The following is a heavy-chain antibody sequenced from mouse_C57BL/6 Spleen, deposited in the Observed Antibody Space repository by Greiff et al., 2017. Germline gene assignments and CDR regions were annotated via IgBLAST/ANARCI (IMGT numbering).Heavy chain of an antibody. D-gene: IGHD2-5*01. CDR3: TRNSNSWYFDV. V-gene: IGHV1-59*01. Sequence: QVQLQQPGAELVRPGSSVKLSCKASGYTFTSYWMHWVNQRPGQGLEWIGVIDPSDSYTNYNQKLKGKATFAIDTATSTAYMQLSSLTSEDSAIYYCTRNSNSWYFDVWGTGTTVTVSS. J-gene: IGHJ1*03. CDR1: GYTFTSYW. CDR2: IDPSDSYT.